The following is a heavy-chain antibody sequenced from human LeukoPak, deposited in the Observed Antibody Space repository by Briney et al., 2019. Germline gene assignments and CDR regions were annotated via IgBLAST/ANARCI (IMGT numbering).Heavy chain of an antibody. V-gene: IGHV4-4*07. CDR3: VKDGPLGSDF. CDR2: IYASGNT. D-gene: IGHD2-15*01. CDR1: GASISTYY. Sequence: PETLSLTCTISGASISTYYWSWIRQPAGKGLEWIGRIYASGNTYKNPSLESRVTMSVDTSNNQFTLNLTSVTGADTAMYYCVKDGPLGSDFWGQGAQVTVSS. J-gene: IGHJ4*02.